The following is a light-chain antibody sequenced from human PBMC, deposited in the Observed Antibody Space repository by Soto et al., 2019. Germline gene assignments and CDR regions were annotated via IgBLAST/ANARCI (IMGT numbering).Light chain of an antibody. CDR2: GAS. CDR1: QSINSDY. Sequence: DIVLTQSPGTLSLSPGIRATLSCRASQSINSDYLAWYQHKPGQAPRLLIYGASSRATGIPDRFSGSGSGTDFALTINRVEPEDYVVYYCRQYGSSPITFGQGTRLEIK. V-gene: IGKV3-20*01. J-gene: IGKJ5*01. CDR3: RQYGSSPIT.